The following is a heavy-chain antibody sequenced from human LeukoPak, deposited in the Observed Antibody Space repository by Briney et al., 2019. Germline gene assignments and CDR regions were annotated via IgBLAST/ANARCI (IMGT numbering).Heavy chain of an antibody. CDR2: INPNSGGT. Sequence: ASVKVSCKASGYTFTGYYMHWVRQAPGQGLEWMGWINPNSGGTNYAQKFQGRVTMTRDTSVSTAYMELSRLRSDDTAVYYCAILRSTSCYGSAGGVYWGQGTLVTVSS. J-gene: IGHJ4*02. CDR3: AILRSTSCYGSAGGVY. D-gene: IGHD2-2*01. CDR1: GYTFTGYY. V-gene: IGHV1-2*02.